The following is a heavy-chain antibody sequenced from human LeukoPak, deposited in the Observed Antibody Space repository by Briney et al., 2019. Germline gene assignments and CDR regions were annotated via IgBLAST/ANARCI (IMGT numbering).Heavy chain of an antibody. CDR2: TYYRSKWNY. CDR1: GDSVSSNIAA. J-gene: IGHJ1*01. CDR3: ARQQGGTLGY. Sequence: SQTLSLTCDISGDSVSSNIAAWNWIRQSPSRGLEWLGRTYYRSKWNYDYAVSGNSRISINPDTSKNQFSLQLNSVTPEDTAVYYCARQQGGTLGYWGQGTLVTVSS. V-gene: IGHV6-1*01. D-gene: IGHD6-13*01.